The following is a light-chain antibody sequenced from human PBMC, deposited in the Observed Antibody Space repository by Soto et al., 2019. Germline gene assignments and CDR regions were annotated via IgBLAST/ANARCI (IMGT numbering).Light chain of an antibody. J-gene: IGLJ1*01. CDR1: SSDVGSYDY. CDR3: SSFTGASTI. Sequence: QSALIQPPSVSGSPGQSVTISCTGTSSDVGSYDYVSWYQQHPGTVPKPMIYNVNTRPSGVPDRFSGSKSGNTASMTISGLQAEDEADYYCSSFTGASTIFGTGTKLTVL. CDR2: NVN. V-gene: IGLV2-18*02.